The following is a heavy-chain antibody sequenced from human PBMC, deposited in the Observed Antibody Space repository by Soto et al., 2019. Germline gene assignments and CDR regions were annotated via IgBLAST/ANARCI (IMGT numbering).Heavy chain of an antibody. J-gene: IGHJ3*02. CDR3: AKKGLGSLTTYCSGGDCHCAFDI. CDR2: ISGGGDGT. CDR1: GFTFSSYA. D-gene: IGHD2-15*01. Sequence: VQLLESGGGLVQPGGSLRLSCAASGFTFSSYAMSWVRQAPGKGLEWVSTISGGGDGTYYADSVKGRFTISRDNSRNTVYLQMNSLRAEDTAVYYCAKKGLGSLTTYCSGGDCHCAFDIWGQGTMVTVSS. V-gene: IGHV3-23*01.